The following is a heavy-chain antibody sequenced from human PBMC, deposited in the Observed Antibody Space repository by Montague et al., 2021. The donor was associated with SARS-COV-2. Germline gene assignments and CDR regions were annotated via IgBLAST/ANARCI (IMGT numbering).Heavy chain of an antibody. CDR3: ATEVADSSGYYYVPYYYYGMDV. CDR2: IYYSGST. V-gene: IGHV4-39*01. D-gene: IGHD3-22*01. Sequence: SETLSLTCTVSGGSISSSSYYWGWIRQSPGKGLEWIGSIYYSGSTYYNPSLKSRVTISVDTSKNQFSLKLSSVTAADTAVYYCATEVADSSGYYYVPYYYYGMDVWGQGTTVTVSS. J-gene: IGHJ6*02. CDR1: GGSISSSSYY.